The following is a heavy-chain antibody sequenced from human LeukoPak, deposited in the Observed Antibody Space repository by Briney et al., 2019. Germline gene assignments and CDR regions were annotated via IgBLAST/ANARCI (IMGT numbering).Heavy chain of an antibody. CDR2: ISAYNGNT. D-gene: IGHD5-18*01. CDR3: ARQVDTTMALPDY. CDR1: GYTFTSYG. J-gene: IGHJ4*02. V-gene: IGHV1-18*01. Sequence: ASVKVSCKASGYTFTSYGISWVRQAPGQGLEWMGWISAYNGNTNYAQKLQGRVTMTTDTSTRTAYMEMRSLRSDDTAMFYCARQVDTTMALPDYWDQGTLVTVSS.